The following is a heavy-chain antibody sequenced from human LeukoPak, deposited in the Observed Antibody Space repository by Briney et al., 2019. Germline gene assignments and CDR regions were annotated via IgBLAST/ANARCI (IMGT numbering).Heavy chain of an antibody. V-gene: IGHV4-61*09. J-gene: IGHJ6*02. CDR1: AASISSGSYY. Sequence: SETLSLTCTVSAASISSGSYYWSWIRQPAGKGLELIVHIYTSGTTNYHPSLKSPPTISVDTSKNQSSLKLSSLTAADTAVYYCARVPGYCSGGSCYYYYDMDVWGQGTMVTVSS. CDR3: ARVPGYCSGGSCYYYYDMDV. D-gene: IGHD2-15*01. CDR2: IYTSGTT.